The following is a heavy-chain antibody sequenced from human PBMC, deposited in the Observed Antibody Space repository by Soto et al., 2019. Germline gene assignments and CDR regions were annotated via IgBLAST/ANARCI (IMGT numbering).Heavy chain of an antibody. D-gene: IGHD5-12*01. J-gene: IGHJ4*02. CDR2: TIPLLNVA. CDR3: ASDSPIGSTFSGYDAIAS. V-gene: IGHV1-69*02. Sequence: SVKVSCKASGGTFSTSTFTWVRQAPGQGLEWMGRTIPLLNVADYAQDFQGRLTITADRSTSTTYMELTSLTSKDTAVYYCASDSPIGSTFSGYDAIASWGQGTLVTVSS. CDR1: GGTFSTST.